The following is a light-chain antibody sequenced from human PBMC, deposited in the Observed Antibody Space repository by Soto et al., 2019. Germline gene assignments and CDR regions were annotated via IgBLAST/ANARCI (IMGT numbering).Light chain of an antibody. J-gene: IGLJ2*01. V-gene: IGLV8-61*01. CDR2: STN. Sequence: VVTQEPSFSVSPGGTVTLTCGLTSGSVSTTYYPSWYQQTPGQAPRTLIYSTNILSSGVPDRFSGSILGNKAALTITGAQADDESDYHCMLYMGGGLVVFGGGTKLTVL. CDR3: MLYMGGGLVV. CDR1: SGSVSTTYY.